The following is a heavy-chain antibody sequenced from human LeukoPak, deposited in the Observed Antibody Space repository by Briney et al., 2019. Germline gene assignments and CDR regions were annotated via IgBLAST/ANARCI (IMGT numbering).Heavy chain of an antibody. CDR3: ASGGLAVAGGPSLLIFDY. V-gene: IGHV1-69*05. Sequence: SVKVSCKASGGTFSSYAISWVRQAPGQGLEWMGGIIPILGTANYAQKFQGRVTITTDESTSTAYMELGSLRSEDTAVYYCASGGLAVAGGPSLLIFDYWGQGTLVTVSS. CDR2: IIPILGTA. CDR1: GGTFSSYA. J-gene: IGHJ4*02. D-gene: IGHD6-19*01.